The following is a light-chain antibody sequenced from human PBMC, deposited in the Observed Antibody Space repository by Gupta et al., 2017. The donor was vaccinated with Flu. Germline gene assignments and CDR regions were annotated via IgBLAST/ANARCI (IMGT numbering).Light chain of an antibody. CDR1: QSVSTSF. Sequence: EIVLTQSPGTLSLSPGERATLSCRAGQSVSTSFLAWYQQKPGQAPRLLIYGASSRATGIPDRFSGSGSGTDFTLTISRLEPEDFAVYHCQQEDNSPWTFGQGTKVEVK. V-gene: IGKV3-20*01. J-gene: IGKJ1*01. CDR3: QQEDNSPWT. CDR2: GAS.